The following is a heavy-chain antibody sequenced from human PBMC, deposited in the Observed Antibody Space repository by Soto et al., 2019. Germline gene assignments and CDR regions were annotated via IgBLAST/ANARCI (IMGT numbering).Heavy chain of an antibody. D-gene: IGHD3-22*01. Sequence: SETLSLTCTVSGGSISSYYWSWIRQPPGKGLEWIGYIYYSGSTNYNPSLKSRVTISVDTSKNQFSLKLSSVTAADTAVYYCASGGRYDSSGHIEYWGQGTLVTVSS. V-gene: IGHV4-59*01. J-gene: IGHJ4*02. CDR1: GGSISSYY. CDR2: IYYSGST. CDR3: ASGGRYDSSGHIEY.